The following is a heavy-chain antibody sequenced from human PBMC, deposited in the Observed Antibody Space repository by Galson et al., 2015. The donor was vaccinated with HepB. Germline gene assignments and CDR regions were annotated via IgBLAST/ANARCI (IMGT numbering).Heavy chain of an antibody. CDR1: GFTFSSYA. V-gene: IGHV3-30-3*01. Sequence: SLRLSCAASGFTFSSYAMHWVRQAPGKGLEWVAVISYDGSNKYYADSVKGRFTISRDNSKNTLYLQMNSLGAEDTAVYYCAREVISGWYYFDYWGQGTLVTVSS. CDR2: ISYDGSNK. CDR3: AREVISGWYYFDY. D-gene: IGHD6-19*01. J-gene: IGHJ4*02.